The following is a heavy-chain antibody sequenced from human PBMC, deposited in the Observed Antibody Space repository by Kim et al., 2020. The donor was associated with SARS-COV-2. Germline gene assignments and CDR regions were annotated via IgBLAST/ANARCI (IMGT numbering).Heavy chain of an antibody. V-gene: IGHV3-48*04. J-gene: IGHJ4*02. CDR3: ARDLSWSFDY. Sequence: GGSLRLSCAASGFTFSSFSLNWVRQAPGKGLEWISYISGGSGTVSYADSVKGRFTISGDNARNSLYLQLSSLRVDDTAIYYCARDLSWSFDYWGQGTLVT. CDR2: ISGGSGTV. D-gene: IGHD2-8*02. CDR1: GFTFSSFS.